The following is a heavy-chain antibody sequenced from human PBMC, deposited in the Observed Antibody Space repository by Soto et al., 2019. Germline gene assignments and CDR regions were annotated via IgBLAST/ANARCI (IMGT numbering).Heavy chain of an antibody. V-gene: IGHV5-10-1*01. CDR1: GYSFTSYW. CDR2: IDPSDSYT. D-gene: IGHD3-9*01. J-gene: IGHJ6*02. CDR3: AMTYYDILTGPLDNYYYGMDV. Sequence: GESLKISCKGSGYSFTSYWISWVRQMPGKGLEWMGRIDPSDSYTNYSPSFQGHVTISADKSISTAYLQWSSLKASDTAMYYCAMTYYDILTGPLDNYYYGMDVWGQGTTVTVSS.